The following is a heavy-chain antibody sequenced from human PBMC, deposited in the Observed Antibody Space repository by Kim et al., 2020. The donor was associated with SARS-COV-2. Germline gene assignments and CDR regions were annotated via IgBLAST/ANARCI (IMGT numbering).Heavy chain of an antibody. D-gene: IGHD3-10*01. Sequence: AHPVKGRITVSRDNSQTALYLQMNSLRAEDTAVYYCARESDYYGLYYFDYWGQGTLVTVSS. V-gene: IGHV3-30*07. J-gene: IGHJ4*02. CDR3: ARESDYYGLYYFDY.